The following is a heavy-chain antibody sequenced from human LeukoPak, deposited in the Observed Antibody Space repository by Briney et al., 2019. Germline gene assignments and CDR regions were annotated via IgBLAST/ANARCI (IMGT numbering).Heavy chain of an antibody. Sequence: GTSVKVSCKASGFTFTSPAVQWVRQARGQRLEWIGWIVVGSGNTNYAQKFQERVTITRDMSTSTAYMELSSLRSEDTAVYYCAATAEWELNAFDIWGQGTMVTVSS. CDR1: GFTFTSPA. CDR2: IVVGSGNT. D-gene: IGHD4-23*01. J-gene: IGHJ3*02. CDR3: AATAEWELNAFDI. V-gene: IGHV1-58*01.